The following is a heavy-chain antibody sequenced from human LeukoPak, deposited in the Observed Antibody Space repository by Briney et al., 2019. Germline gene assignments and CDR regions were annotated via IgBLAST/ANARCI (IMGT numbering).Heavy chain of an antibody. CDR3: ARAPTVTIYYYYYMDV. Sequence: GGSLRLSRAASGFTFNSYAMHWVRQAPGKGLEYVSAISSNGGSTYYADSVKGRFTISRDNSKNTLYLQMGSLRVEDMAVYYCARAPTVTIYYYYYMDVWGKGTTVTVSS. V-gene: IGHV3-64*02. CDR2: ISSNGGST. D-gene: IGHD4-17*01. J-gene: IGHJ6*03. CDR1: GFTFNSYA.